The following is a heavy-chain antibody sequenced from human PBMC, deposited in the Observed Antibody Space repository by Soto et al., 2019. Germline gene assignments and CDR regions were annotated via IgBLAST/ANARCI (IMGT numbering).Heavy chain of an antibody. V-gene: IGHV2-5*02. CDR1: GFSFSADGVG. CDR2: IYWDDDT. Sequence: QITLKESGPTLVKPTQTLTLTCIFSGFSFSADGVGVGWIRQPPGKALGWLALIYWDDDTRYRPSLKSRLTITKDSSKNQVVLTMTNMDPVDTATYYCAHAFGGTSWPNDAFDVWGQGTVVTVSS. J-gene: IGHJ3*01. D-gene: IGHD3-16*01. CDR3: AHAFGGTSWPNDAFDV.